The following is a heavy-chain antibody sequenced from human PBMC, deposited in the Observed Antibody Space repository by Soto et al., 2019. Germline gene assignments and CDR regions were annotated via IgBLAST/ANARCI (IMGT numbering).Heavy chain of an antibody. J-gene: IGHJ4*02. D-gene: IGHD4-17*01. CDR3: ARSPTVTTNGATFDY. CDR2: IWYDGSNK. V-gene: IGHV3-33*01. CDR1: GFTFSSYG. Sequence: QVQLVESGGGVVQPGRSLRLSCAASGFTFSSYGMHWVRQAPGKGLEWVAVIWYDGSNKYYADSVKGRFTISRDNSKNTLYLQMNSLRAEDTAVYYCARSPTVTTNGATFDYSGQGTLVTVSS.